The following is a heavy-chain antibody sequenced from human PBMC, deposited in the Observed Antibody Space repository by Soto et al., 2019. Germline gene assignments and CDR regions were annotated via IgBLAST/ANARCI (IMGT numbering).Heavy chain of an antibody. J-gene: IGHJ5*02. D-gene: IGHD5-18*01. Sequence: GGSLRLSCASSGVPFSSYAMSWVRQAPGKGLEWVSAISGSGGSTYYADSVKGRFTISRDNSKNTLYLQMNSLRAEDTAVYYCAKARNGGYSYGRGFNWFDPWGQGTLVTVSS. CDR2: ISGSGGST. CDR1: GVPFSSYA. V-gene: IGHV3-23*01. CDR3: AKARNGGYSYGRGFNWFDP.